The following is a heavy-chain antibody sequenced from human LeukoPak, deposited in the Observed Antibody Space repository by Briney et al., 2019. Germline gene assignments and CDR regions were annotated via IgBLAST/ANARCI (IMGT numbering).Heavy chain of an antibody. D-gene: IGHD6-13*01. J-gene: IGHJ6*03. CDR3: AKVCDSSWLYYYYYYMDV. CDR2: ISGSGGST. Sequence: GGSLRLSCAASGFTFSSYGMSWVRQAPGKGLEWVSAISGSGGSTYYADSVKGRFTISRDNSKNTLYLQMNSLRAEDTAVYYCAKVCDSSWLYYYYYYMDVWSKGTTVTISS. V-gene: IGHV3-23*01. CDR1: GFTFSSYG.